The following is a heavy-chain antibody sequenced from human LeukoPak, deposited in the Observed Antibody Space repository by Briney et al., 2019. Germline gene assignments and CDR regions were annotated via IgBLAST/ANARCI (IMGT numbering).Heavy chain of an antibody. CDR3: AREYCTSTTRSDAFEI. V-gene: IGHV4-4*02. Sequence: SGTLSLTCAVSGDSISAYNWWWSWVRQPPGKGLEWIGEIYHSGSTNYNPSLKSRVTISVDKSKNQLSLDLNSVTAADTAVYYCAREYCTSTTRSDAFEIWGQGTMVTVS. CDR2: IYHSGST. CDR1: GDSISAYNW. D-gene: IGHD2-2*01. J-gene: IGHJ3*02.